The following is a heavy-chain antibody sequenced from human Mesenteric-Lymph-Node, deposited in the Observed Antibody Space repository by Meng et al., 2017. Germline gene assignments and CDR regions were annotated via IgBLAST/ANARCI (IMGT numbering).Heavy chain of an antibody. CDR1: GGSFSGYY. Sequence: SETLSLTCAVYGGSFSGYYWSWIRQPPGKGLEWIGEINHSGITNYNPSLKSRVTISVDTSTNQSSLKLSSVTAADTAVYYCARDPSPGRGYCSSTSCYPTYYYYGMDVWGQGTTVTVSS. V-gene: IGHV4-34*01. D-gene: IGHD2-2*01. J-gene: IGHJ6*02. CDR3: ARDPSPGRGYCSSTSCYPTYYYYGMDV. CDR2: INHSGIT.